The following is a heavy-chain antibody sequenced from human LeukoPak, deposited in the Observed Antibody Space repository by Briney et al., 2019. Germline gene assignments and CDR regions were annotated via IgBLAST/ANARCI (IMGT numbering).Heavy chain of an antibody. CDR2: INSSESTI. Sequence: QPGGSLRLSCAASGFTFSSYEMNWVRQGPGKGLEWVSYINSSESTIYYPDSVKGRFTISRDNSKNSLYLQMNSLRAEDTAVYYCARVASNYDFDYWGQGTLATVSS. J-gene: IGHJ4*02. D-gene: IGHD4-11*01. V-gene: IGHV3-48*03. CDR1: GFTFSSYE. CDR3: ARVASNYDFDY.